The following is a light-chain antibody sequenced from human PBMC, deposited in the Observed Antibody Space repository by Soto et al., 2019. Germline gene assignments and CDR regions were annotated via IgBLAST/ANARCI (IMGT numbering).Light chain of an antibody. Sequence: EIVLTQSPGTLSLSPGQRATLSCRASQRLSASDIAWYQQKPGQAPKFLIYGVSSRATGIPDRFSGSGSGTDLTLTISRLETEDFAVYHCQQYGSSPLITFGQGTRLEIK. CDR2: GVS. CDR1: QRLSASD. J-gene: IGKJ5*01. V-gene: IGKV3-20*01. CDR3: QQYGSSPLIT.